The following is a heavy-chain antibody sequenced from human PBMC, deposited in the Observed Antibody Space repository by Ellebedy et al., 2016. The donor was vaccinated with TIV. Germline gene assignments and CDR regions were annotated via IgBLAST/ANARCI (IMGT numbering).Heavy chain of an antibody. Sequence: GGSLRLSXAASGFTFSSYAMSWVRQAPGKGLEWVSTISGSGGSTYYADSVKGRFTISRDNSKNTLYLQMNSLRAEDTAVYYCAKDRPTNYDSSGYWWFDPWGQGTQVTVSS. CDR1: GFTFSSYA. V-gene: IGHV3-23*01. CDR2: ISGSGGST. J-gene: IGHJ5*02. CDR3: AKDRPTNYDSSGYWWFDP. D-gene: IGHD3-22*01.